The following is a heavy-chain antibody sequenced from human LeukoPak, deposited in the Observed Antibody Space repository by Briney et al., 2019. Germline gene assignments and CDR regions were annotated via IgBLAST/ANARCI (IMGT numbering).Heavy chain of an antibody. J-gene: IGHJ3*02. V-gene: IGHV1-46*01. CDR2: INPSGGST. D-gene: IGHD3-10*01. CDR1: GYTFTSYY. Sequence: ASVKASYKAYGYTFTSYYMHWVRQAPGQGLEWMGIINPSGGSTSYAQKFQGRVTMTRDTSTSTVYMELSSLRSEDTAVYYCARVSPDGSDAFDIWGQGTMVTVSS. CDR3: ARVSPDGSDAFDI.